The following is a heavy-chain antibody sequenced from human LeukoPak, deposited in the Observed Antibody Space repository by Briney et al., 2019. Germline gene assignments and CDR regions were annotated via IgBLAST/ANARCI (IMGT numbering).Heavy chain of an antibody. CDR2: ISDRGSRT. CDR1: GSTISNYV. J-gene: IGHJ4*02. V-gene: IGHV3-23*01. Sequence: GASLILSWGVAGSTISNYVVRWLRQPPGKVLDLVAVISDRGSRTYSAASVKGRITSSTGHRKNTLYLQMNSLRADDTAVYFCATRSVVIRVILVSSHKEAYYFDSWGQGALVTVSS. CDR3: ATRSVVIRVILVSSHKEAYYFDS. D-gene: IGHD3-22*01.